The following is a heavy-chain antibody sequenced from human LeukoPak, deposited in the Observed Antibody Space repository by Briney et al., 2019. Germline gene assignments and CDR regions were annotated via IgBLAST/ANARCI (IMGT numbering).Heavy chain of an antibody. J-gene: IGHJ4*02. CDR1: GFTFSSYG. Sequence: GESLKISCAASGFTFSSYGMHWVRQAPGKGLEWVAVIWYDGSNKYYADSVKGRFTISRDNSKNTLYLQMNSLRAEDTAVYYCARGVATYDFWNGYVWGQGTLVTVSS. D-gene: IGHD3-3*01. V-gene: IGHV3-33*01. CDR3: ARGVATYDFWNGYV. CDR2: IWYDGSNK.